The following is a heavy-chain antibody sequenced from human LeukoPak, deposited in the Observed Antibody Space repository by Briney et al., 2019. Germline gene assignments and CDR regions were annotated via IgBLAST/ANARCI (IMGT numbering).Heavy chain of an antibody. J-gene: IGHJ4*02. Sequence: SGGSLRLSCAASGFTFSSYAMSWVRQAPGKGLEWVSAISGSGGSTYYADSVKGRFTISRDNSKNTLFLQMNSLRADDTAVYYCARRGESASYGDYRFDYWGQGTLVTVSS. CDR1: GFTFSSYA. CDR2: ISGSGGST. CDR3: ARRGESASYGDYRFDY. V-gene: IGHV3-23*01. D-gene: IGHD4-17*01.